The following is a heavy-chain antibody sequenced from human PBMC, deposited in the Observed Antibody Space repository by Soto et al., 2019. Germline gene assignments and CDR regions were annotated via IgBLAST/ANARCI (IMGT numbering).Heavy chain of an antibody. D-gene: IGHD2-8*01. CDR2: INHSGST. J-gene: IGHJ4*02. V-gene: IGHV4-34*01. Sequence: SETLSLTCAVYGGSFSGYYWSWIRQPPGKGLEWIGEINHSGSTNYNPSLKSRVTISVDTSKNQVSLKLSSVTAADTAVYYCARGWKVRRGDCINGVCHRRNYFDYWGQGTLVTFSS. CDR3: ARGWKVRRGDCINGVCHRRNYFDY. CDR1: GGSFSGYY.